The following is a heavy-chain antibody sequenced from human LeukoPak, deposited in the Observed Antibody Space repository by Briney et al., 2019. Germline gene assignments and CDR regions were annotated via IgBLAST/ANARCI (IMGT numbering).Heavy chain of an antibody. CDR2: IIPIFGTA. V-gene: IGHV1-69*01. CDR3: ARDFQSTITTFMFDP. D-gene: IGHD1-1*01. J-gene: IGHJ5*02. Sequence: ASLKVSCKASGGTFTNYAISWVRQAPGQGLEWMGGIIPIFGTANYAHKFQGRVTITADESTTTAYMELSSPRSEDTAVYYCARDFQSTITTFMFDPWGQGTLVTVSS. CDR1: GGTFTNYA.